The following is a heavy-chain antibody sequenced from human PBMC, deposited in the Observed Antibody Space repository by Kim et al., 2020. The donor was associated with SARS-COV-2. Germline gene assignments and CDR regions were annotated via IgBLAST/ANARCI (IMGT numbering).Heavy chain of an antibody. CDR2: INAGNTNT. V-gene: IGHV1-3*01. D-gene: IGHD1-1*01. CDR3: ARESARSTGTDFDF. Sequence: ASVKVSCKTSGYTFDSYAMHWVRQAPGQRLEWMGWINAGNTNTIYSQKFQGRVTISRDTSTSSTYMELTSLRSEDSATYYCARESARSTGTDFDFWGQGTLVTVSS. CDR1: GYTFDSYA. J-gene: IGHJ4*02.